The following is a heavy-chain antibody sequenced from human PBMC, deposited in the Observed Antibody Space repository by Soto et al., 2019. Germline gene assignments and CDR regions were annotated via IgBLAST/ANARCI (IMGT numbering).Heavy chain of an antibody. V-gene: IGHV1-18*01. J-gene: IGHJ6*03. D-gene: IGHD3-3*01. Sequence: VPSVKLSCKASVYTFTIYGIIWVRQAPGQGLEWMGWISAYNGNTNYAQKLQGRVTMTTDTSTSTAYMELRSLRSDDTAVYYCARDFGHYDFWSGSYYYYYMDVWGKGTTVTVSS. CDR1: VYTFTIYG. CDR3: ARDFGHYDFWSGSYYYYYMDV. CDR2: ISAYNGNT.